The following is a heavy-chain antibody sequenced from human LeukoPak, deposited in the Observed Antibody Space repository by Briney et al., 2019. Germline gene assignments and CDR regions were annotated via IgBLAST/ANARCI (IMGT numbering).Heavy chain of an antibody. CDR3: ARGVTAGVDV. Sequence: ASVKVSCKASGYSFSIYDINWVRQATGQGLEWMGWVSPKSGGTRYAQKFQGRVTMTRDTSLRTAYMELGSLTSEDTAVYYCARGVTAGVDVWGQGTTVTVSS. J-gene: IGHJ6*02. CDR2: VSPKSGGT. V-gene: IGHV1-8*01. CDR1: GYSFSIYD.